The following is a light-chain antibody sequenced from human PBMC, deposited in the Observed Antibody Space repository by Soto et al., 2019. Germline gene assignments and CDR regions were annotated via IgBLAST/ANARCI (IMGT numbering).Light chain of an antibody. V-gene: IGKV1-39*01. CDR3: QQSYMTPLT. J-gene: IGKJ4*01. Sequence: DIQMTQSPSSLSASVGDRVTITCRASQSISSSLNWYQQKPGKAPKVLIYAASNLQSGVPSRFSGSGSGTDFTITIRGLQPEDFATYYCQQSYMTPLTFAGGTKVQIK. CDR2: AAS. CDR1: QSISSS.